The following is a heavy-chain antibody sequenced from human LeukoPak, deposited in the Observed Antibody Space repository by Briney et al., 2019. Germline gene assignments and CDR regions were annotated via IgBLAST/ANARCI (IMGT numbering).Heavy chain of an antibody. D-gene: IGHD1-26*01. Sequence: GASVKVSCKASGGTFSRYAITWVRQAPGQGLAWMGGIIPIFFTANYAQKFQGRITITADESTSTAYMELSSLRSEDTAVYYCASSARGGSYYYPLDPWGQGTLVTVSS. V-gene: IGHV1-69*13. CDR1: GGTFSRYA. CDR3: ASSARGGSYYYPLDP. J-gene: IGHJ5*02. CDR2: IIPIFFTA.